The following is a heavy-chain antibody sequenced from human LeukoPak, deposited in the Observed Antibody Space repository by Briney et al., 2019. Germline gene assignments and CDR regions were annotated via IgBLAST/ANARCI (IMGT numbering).Heavy chain of an antibody. D-gene: IGHD1-26*01. J-gene: IGHJ4*03. V-gene: IGHV3-64D*09. Sequence: GGSPRLSCSASGFTFSSYAMHWVRQAPGKGLEYVSAISNNGGSTYYVDSVKGRFTISRDNSKNTLDLQMRPEEADVYYFVFDRETQEQIWGPGTLVTVSS. CDR3: VFDRETQEQI. CDR2: ISNNGGST. CDR1: GFTFSSYA.